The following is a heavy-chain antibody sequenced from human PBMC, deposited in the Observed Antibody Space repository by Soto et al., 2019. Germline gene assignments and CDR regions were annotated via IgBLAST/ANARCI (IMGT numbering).Heavy chain of an antibody. V-gene: IGHV3-7*01. Sequence: VQLVESGGGLVQPGGSLRLSCAASGFTFSSYWMSWVRQAPGKGLEWVANIKQDGSEKYYVDSVKGRFTISRDNAKNSLYLQMNSLRAEDTAVYYCASGLKPSYYYYGMDVWGQGTTVTVSS. CDR1: GFTFSSYW. J-gene: IGHJ6*02. CDR2: IKQDGSEK. CDR3: ASGLKPSYYYYGMDV.